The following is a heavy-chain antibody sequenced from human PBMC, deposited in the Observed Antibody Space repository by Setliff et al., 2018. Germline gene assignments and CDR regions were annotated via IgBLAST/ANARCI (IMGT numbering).Heavy chain of an antibody. J-gene: IGHJ4*02. CDR3: VRDVSRWIQFLESFDQ. V-gene: IGHV3-11*01. Sequence: GGSLRLSCAASGFTFSDYYMSWLRQAPGEGLEWVSQISSGGSSTYYADSVKGRFTISRDNAKKSLYLQMNSLRAEDTAMYYCVRDVSRWIQFLESFDQWGQGTLVTVSS. CDR2: ISSGGSST. CDR1: GFTFSDYY. D-gene: IGHD5-18*01.